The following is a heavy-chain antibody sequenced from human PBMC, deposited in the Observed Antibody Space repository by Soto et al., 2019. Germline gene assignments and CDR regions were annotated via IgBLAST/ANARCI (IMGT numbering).Heavy chain of an antibody. V-gene: IGHV4-34*01. CDR2: INHSGTT. CDR1: GGSFSGYY. D-gene: IGHD3-16*01. CDR3: GRGLWFGGVVTMYDS. Sequence: QVQLQQWGAGLLKPSETLSLTCAVYGGSFSGYYWSWIRQPPGKGLEWIGEINHSGTTYYNPSLKSRVTISVGTSKDHVSLNLDSVTAADTAVYYCGRGLWFGGVVTMYDSWGQGTPVTVSS. J-gene: IGHJ4*02.